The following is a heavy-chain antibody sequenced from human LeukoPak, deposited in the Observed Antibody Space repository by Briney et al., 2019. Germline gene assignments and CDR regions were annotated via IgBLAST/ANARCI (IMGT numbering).Heavy chain of an antibody. V-gene: IGHV3-20*04. CDR2: INWNGGST. CDR3: ARGDYAFDY. D-gene: IGHD4-17*01. CDR1: GFTFSNYA. Sequence: GGSLRLSCAASGFTFSNYAMNWVRQAPGKGLEWVSGINWNGGSTGYADSVKGRFTISRDNAKNSLYLQMNSLRAEDTALYYCARGDYAFDYWGQGTLVTVSS. J-gene: IGHJ4*02.